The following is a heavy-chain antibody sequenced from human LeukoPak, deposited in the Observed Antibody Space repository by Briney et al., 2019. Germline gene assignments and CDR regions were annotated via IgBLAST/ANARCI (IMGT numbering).Heavy chain of an antibody. CDR2: INPSGGST. V-gene: IGHV1-46*01. J-gene: IGHJ4*02. D-gene: IGHD6-19*01. CDR3: ARDVDSSGSGSLYY. Sequence: GASVKVSCKASGYTFTGYYIHWVRQAPGQGLEWMGIINPSGGSTSYAQKFQGRVTVTRDMSTSTVYMELSSLGSEDTAVYNCARDVDSSGSGSLYYWGQGTLVTVSS. CDR1: GYTFTGYY.